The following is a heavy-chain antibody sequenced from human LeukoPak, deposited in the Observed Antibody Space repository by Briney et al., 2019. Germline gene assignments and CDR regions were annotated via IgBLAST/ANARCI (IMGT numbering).Heavy chain of an antibody. CDR3: AKTQENYYDRQFDS. D-gene: IGHD3-22*01. CDR2: IYYGGRT. J-gene: IGHJ5*01. V-gene: IGHV4-59*01. CDR1: GGSISSYY. Sequence: PSETLSLTCTVSGGSISSYYWNWIRQPPGKGLEWIGYIYYGGRTNYNPSLKSRVTISVDTSKKQFSLKLSSVTAADTAVYYCAKTQENYYDRQFDSWGQGTLVTVSS.